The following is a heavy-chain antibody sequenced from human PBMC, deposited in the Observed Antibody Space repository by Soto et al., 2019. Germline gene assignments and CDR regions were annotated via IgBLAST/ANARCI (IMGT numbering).Heavy chain of an antibody. Sequence: WVRQAPGKGLEYVSGISSNGDSTYYADSVKGRFTISRDNSKNTLYLQMSSLRAVDTAVYYCVHPRSTVQIPPTWGQGTLVTVSS. CDR2: ISSNGDST. D-gene: IGHD4-17*01. CDR3: VHPRSTVQIPPT. V-gene: IGHV3-64D*06. J-gene: IGHJ5*02.